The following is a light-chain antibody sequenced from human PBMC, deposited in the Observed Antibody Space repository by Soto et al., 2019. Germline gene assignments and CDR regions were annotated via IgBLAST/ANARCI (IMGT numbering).Light chain of an antibody. CDR1: QSIYEK. CDR3: QQYHRWPLT. J-gene: IGKJ4*01. V-gene: IGKV3-15*01. Sequence: ELMMTQSPATLSVSPGERVTLSCRASQSIYEKLAWYQQKPGQTPRLIIYDTSTRATGTPGSFSGSGSGTEFTLTISSLQSEDFAVYYCQQYHRWPLTFGGGTKVDIK. CDR2: DTS.